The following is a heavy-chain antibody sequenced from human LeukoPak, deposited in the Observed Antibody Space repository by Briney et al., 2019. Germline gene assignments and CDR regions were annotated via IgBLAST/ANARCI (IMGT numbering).Heavy chain of an antibody. D-gene: IGHD2/OR15-2a*01. V-gene: IGHV3-23*01. CDR3: ANKACTSTICRVLDAFDD. J-gene: IGHJ3*01. Sequence: GGSLRLSCAASGFTFSGFWMSRVRQAPGKGLEWVSTISSSGAGTYYADSVKGRFTISRDNSKNMLYVQMNSLRAEDTAVYYCANKACTSTICRVLDAFDDWGQGTMVTVSS. CDR2: ISSSGAGT. CDR1: GFTFSGFW.